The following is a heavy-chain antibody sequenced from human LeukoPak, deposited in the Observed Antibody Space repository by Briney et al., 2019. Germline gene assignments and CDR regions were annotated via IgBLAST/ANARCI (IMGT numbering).Heavy chain of an antibody. CDR1: GFTFSSYA. D-gene: IGHD2-21*02. V-gene: IGHV3-74*01. CDR3: ARDGFLGPVTAYLDY. Sequence: GGSLRLSGAASGFTFSSYAVHWVRQDQGKGLVWVSRVKSDGSSTSYADSVKGRFTISRDNARNTLYLQMNSLRAEDTAVYYCARDGFLGPVTAYLDYWGQGTPVTVSS. CDR2: VKSDGSST. J-gene: IGHJ4*02.